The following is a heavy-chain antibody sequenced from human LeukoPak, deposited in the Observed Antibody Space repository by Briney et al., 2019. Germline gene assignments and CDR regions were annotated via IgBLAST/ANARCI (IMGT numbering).Heavy chain of an antibody. Sequence: GGSLRLSCAASGITFSSYGMSWVRQAPGKGLEWVSSISSTGGTTYYADSVKGRFTISRDNAKNSLYLQMNSLRAEDTAVYYCARSADCSSTSCYAMDVWGKGTTVTVSS. CDR3: ARSADCSSTSCYAMDV. D-gene: IGHD2-2*01. CDR1: GITFSSYG. V-gene: IGHV3-23*01. J-gene: IGHJ6*04. CDR2: ISSTGGTT.